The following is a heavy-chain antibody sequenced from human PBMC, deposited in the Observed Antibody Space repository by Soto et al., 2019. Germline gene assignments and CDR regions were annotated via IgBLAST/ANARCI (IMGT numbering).Heavy chain of an antibody. CDR1: GGTFSSHS. CDR2: IITLFGTA. D-gene: IGHD4-17*01. CDR3: AREVGYGDFSAALLD. J-gene: IGHJ4*02. Sequence: VQLMQSGAEVKQPGSSVKVSCKASGGTFSSHSINWVRQAPGQGLEWMGGIITLFGTANYAQNFQGRVRITADQSTSTAYMELNSLRSDDTAVYYCAREVGYGDFSAALLDWGKGTLVTVSS. V-gene: IGHV1-69*01.